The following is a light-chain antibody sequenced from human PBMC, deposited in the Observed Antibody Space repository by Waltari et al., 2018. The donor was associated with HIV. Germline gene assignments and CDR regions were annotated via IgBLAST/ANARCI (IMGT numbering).Light chain of an antibody. CDR3: ASWDDKLNHWV. Sequence: QSVLTQTPSASRAPGQRILMSCSGTNSNVGNNFVSWFQQVSGGAPKLVIYRNEQRPSGVPALFSAAKSGSTASLAIAGLQSDDEAEYFCASWDDKLNHWVFGGGTKLTV. J-gene: IGLJ3*02. CDR1: NSNVGNNF. V-gene: IGLV1-44*01. CDR2: RNE.